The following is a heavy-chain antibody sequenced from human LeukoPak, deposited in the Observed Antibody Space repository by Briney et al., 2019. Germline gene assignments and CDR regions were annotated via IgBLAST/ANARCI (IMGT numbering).Heavy chain of an antibody. CDR3: AITLSGYDVVDY. CDR1: GGSFSDYY. CDR2: INHSGST. D-gene: IGHD5-12*01. V-gene: IGHV4-34*01. J-gene: IGHJ4*02. Sequence: PSETLSLTCAVYGGSFSDYYWSWIRQSPGKGLEWIGEINHSGSTNYNPSLKSRVTISVDTSKNQFSLRLSSVTAADTAVYYCAITLSGYDVVDYWGQGSLVTVSS.